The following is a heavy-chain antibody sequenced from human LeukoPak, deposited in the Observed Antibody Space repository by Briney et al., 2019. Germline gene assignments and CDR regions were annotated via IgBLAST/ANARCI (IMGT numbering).Heavy chain of an antibody. Sequence: PGGSLRLSCAASGFTFNNAWMIWVRQPPGKGLEWIGEINHSGSTNYNPSLKSRVTISVDTSKNQFSLKLSSVTAADTAVYYCARGTRLRYVDWLPSGSRLCFDYWGQGTLVTVSS. CDR2: INHSGST. J-gene: IGHJ4*02. CDR1: GFTFNNAW. CDR3: ARGTRLRYVDWLPSGSRLCFDY. D-gene: IGHD3-9*01. V-gene: IGHV4-34*01.